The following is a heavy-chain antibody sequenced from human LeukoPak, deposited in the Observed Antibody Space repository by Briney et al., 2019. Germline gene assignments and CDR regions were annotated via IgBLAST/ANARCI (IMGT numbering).Heavy chain of an antibody. CDR3: ARDGREQWLVPKDAFDI. Sequence: GRSLRLSCAASGLTFSSYGMHWVRQAPGKGLEWVAVIWYDGSNKYYADSVKGRFTISRDNSKNTLYLQMNSLRAEDTAVYYCARDGREQWLVPKDAFDIWGQGTMVTVPS. D-gene: IGHD6-19*01. J-gene: IGHJ3*02. CDR2: IWYDGSNK. CDR1: GLTFSSYG. V-gene: IGHV3-33*01.